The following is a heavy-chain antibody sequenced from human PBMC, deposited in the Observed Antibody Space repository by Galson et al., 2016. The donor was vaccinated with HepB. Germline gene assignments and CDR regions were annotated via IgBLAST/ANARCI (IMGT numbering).Heavy chain of an antibody. J-gene: IGHJ4*02. CDR3: SRGIVAAV. CDR1: GLTFSANW. V-gene: IGHV3-7*03. Sequence: SLSLSCAASGLTFSANWMTWVRRAPGKGLEWVANIKQDGSEQYYVDSVRGRFIISRDNVKNSVFLQMNSLRAEDTAVYYCSRGIVAAVWGQGTLVTVSS. D-gene: IGHD2-15*01. CDR2: IKQDGSEQ.